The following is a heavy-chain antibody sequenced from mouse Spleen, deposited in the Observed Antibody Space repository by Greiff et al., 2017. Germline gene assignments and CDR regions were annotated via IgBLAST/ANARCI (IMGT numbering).Heavy chain of an antibody. CDR2: IDPSDSYT. Sequence: QVQLQQPGAELVRPGTSVKLSCKASGYTFTSYWMHWVKQRPGQGLEWIGVIDPSDSYTNYNQKFKGKATLTVDTSSSTAYMQLSSLTSEDSAVYYCARGNSNYSYYYAMDYWGQGTSVTVSS. V-gene: IGHV1-59*01. J-gene: IGHJ4*01. D-gene: IGHD2-5*01. CDR3: ARGNSNYSYYYAMDY. CDR1: GYTFTSYW.